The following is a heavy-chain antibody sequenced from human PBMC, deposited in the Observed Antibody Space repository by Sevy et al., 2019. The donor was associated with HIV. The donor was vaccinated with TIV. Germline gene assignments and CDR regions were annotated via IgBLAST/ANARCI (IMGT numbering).Heavy chain of an antibody. CDR1: GFTVSSNY. CDR3: ARGLILEGSWYGMDV. CDR2: IYSDGNT. V-gene: IGHV3-53*01. Sequence: GGCLRLSCAASGFTVSSNYMSWVRQAPGKGLEWMSVIYSDGNTYYADSVKGRFTISRDNSKNTLYLEMNSLRAEDTAVYYCARGLILEGSWYGMDVWGQGTSVTVSS. D-gene: IGHD3-3*01. J-gene: IGHJ6*02.